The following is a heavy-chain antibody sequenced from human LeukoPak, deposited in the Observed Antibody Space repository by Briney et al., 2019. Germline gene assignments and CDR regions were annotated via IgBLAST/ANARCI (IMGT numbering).Heavy chain of an antibody. J-gene: IGHJ4*02. CDR3: ARDFEVSWGYYGSGSYRPQ. Sequence: PGGSLRLSCAASGFTFSSYSMNWVRQAPGKGLEWVSSISSSSSYIYYADSVKGRFTISRDNAKNSLYLQMNSLRAEDTAVYYCARDFEVSWGYYGSGSYRPQRGQGTLVTVSS. CDR1: GFTFSSYS. D-gene: IGHD3-10*01. CDR2: ISSSSSYI. V-gene: IGHV3-21*01.